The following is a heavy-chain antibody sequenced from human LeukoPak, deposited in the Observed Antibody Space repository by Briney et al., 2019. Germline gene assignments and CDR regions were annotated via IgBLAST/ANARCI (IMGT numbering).Heavy chain of an antibody. CDR2: IYTSGST. D-gene: IGHD3-10*02. CDR1: GGSISSYY. J-gene: IGHJ6*03. Sequence: SETLSLTCTVSGGSISSYYWSWIRQPAGKGLEWIGRIYTSGSTNYNPSLKSRVTMSVDTSKNQFSLKLSSVTAAYTAVYYCARSRQAGVVRGHYYHHLDVWGKGTTVTVSS. CDR3: ARSRQAGVVRGHYYHHLDV. V-gene: IGHV4-4*07.